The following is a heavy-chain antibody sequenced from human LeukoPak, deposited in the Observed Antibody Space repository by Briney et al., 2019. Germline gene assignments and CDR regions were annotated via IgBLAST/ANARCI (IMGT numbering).Heavy chain of an antibody. V-gene: IGHV3-23*01. CDR3: AKDPPDYDSSGYYPTPFDY. Sequence: GGSLRLSCAASGFTLSSYAMSWVRQAPGEGLEGVSAISGSGGSTYYADSVKGRFTISRDNSQNTLYLQMNSLRAEDTAVYYCAKDPPDYDSSGYYPTPFDYWGQGTLVTVSS. J-gene: IGHJ4*02. CDR1: GFTLSSYA. D-gene: IGHD3-22*01. CDR2: ISGSGGST.